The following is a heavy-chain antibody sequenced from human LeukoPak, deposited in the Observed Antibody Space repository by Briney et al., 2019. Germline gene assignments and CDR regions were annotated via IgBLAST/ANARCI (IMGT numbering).Heavy chain of an antibody. Sequence: PSETLSLTCTVSGGSISSSSYYWGWIRQPPGKGLEWIGSIYYSGSTYYNPSLKSRVTISVDTSKNQFSLKLSSVTAAATAVYYCARRRNLWFGDRFDYWGQGTLVTVSS. D-gene: IGHD3-10*01. CDR2: IYYSGST. V-gene: IGHV4-39*01. CDR3: ARRRNLWFGDRFDY. J-gene: IGHJ4*02. CDR1: GGSISSSSYY.